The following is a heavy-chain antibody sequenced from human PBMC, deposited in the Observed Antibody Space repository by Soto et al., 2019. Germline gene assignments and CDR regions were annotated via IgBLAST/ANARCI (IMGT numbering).Heavy chain of an antibody. CDR3: AREDGWDLQDY. V-gene: IGHV3-7*05. CDR1: GFTFSSYW. CDR2: IKPAGSDS. J-gene: IGHJ4*02. Sequence: EVQLVESGGGLVQPGGSLRLSCAASGFTFSSYWMSWVRQAPGKGLEWVANIKPAGSDSYYVDSVKGRFTISRDNAKNSLYLQINSLRVEDTAVYYCAREDGWDLQDYWGQGTLVTVSS. D-gene: IGHD1-26*01.